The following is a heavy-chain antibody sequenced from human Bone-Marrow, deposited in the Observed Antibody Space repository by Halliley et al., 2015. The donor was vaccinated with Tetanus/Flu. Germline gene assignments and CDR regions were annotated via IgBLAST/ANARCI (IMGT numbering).Heavy chain of an antibody. J-gene: IGHJ4*02. CDR3: ARRDYSASGGYYFAY. Sequence: TLSLTCTISGGSINSNYWSWIRQPPGKGLEWIGYIYDTGKTTYNPSLKSRVTISADTSQNRFSLDLNSVTAADTAVYYCARRDYSASGGYYFAYWGQGTLVTVSS. V-gene: IGHV4-59*08. CDR2: IYDTGKT. D-gene: IGHD4-4*01. CDR1: GGSINSNY.